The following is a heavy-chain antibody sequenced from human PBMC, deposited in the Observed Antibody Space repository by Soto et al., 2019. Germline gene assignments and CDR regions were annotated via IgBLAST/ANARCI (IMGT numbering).Heavy chain of an antibody. J-gene: IGHJ4*02. CDR1: GRSMIAYY. CDR3: ARVRGTAGKRYFDY. V-gene: IGHV4-59*01. CDR2: PYYSGST. Sequence: PPETLSPTCTVSGRSMIAYYWNWMRQPPGKGLQWIGYPYYSGSTTYTPSLKSRVTISVDSSKNQFPLKLDSVTPADTGVYYCARVRGTAGKRYFDYWGPGTLVTVSS. D-gene: IGHD6-13*01.